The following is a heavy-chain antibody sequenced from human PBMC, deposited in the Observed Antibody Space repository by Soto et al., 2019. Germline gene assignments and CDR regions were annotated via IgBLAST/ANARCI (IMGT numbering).Heavy chain of an antibody. D-gene: IGHD6-19*01. J-gene: IGHJ6*02. Sequence: GESLKISCKGSGYSFTSYWIGWVRQMPGKGLEWMGIIYPGDSDTRYIPSFQGQVTISADKSISTAYLQWSSLKASDTAMYYCASSSSYSSGWPGKNYYYYYGMDGWGQGTTVTVSS. CDR3: ASSSSYSSGWPGKNYYYYYGMDG. CDR1: GYSFTSYW. CDR2: IYPGDSDT. V-gene: IGHV5-51*01.